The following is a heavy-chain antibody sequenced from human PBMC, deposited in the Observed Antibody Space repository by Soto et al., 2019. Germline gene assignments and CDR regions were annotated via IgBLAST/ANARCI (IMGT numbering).Heavy chain of an antibody. J-gene: IGHJ3*02. V-gene: IGHV1-69*04. D-gene: IGHD3-3*01. CDR2: IIPILGIA. CDR3: ARDGRSGFYTGNAFDI. CDR1: GGTFSSYT. Sequence: SVKVSCKASGGTFSSYTISWVRQAPGQGLEWMGRIIPILGIANYAQKFQGRVTITADKSTSTAYMELSSLRSEDTAVYYCARDGRSGFYTGNAFDIWGQGTMVTVSS.